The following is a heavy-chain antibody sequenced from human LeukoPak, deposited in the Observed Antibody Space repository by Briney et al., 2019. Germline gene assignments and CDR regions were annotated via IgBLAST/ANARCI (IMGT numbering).Heavy chain of an antibody. D-gene: IGHD4-17*01. CDR3: AKERQTGDYFTSDY. CDR1: GFTVSSNY. CDR2: IYSGGST. Sequence: GGSLRLSCAASGFTVSSNYMSWVRQAPGKGLEWVSVIYSGGSTYYADSVKGRFTISRDNSKNTLYLQMNSLRAEDTAVYYCAKERQTGDYFTSDYWGQGTLVTVSS. J-gene: IGHJ4*02. V-gene: IGHV3-53*01.